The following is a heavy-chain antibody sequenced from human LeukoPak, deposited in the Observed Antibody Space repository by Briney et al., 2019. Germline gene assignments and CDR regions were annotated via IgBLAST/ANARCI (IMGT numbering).Heavy chain of an antibody. CDR1: GFTFGDYA. J-gene: IGHJ4*02. CDR3: TRAGSYGSGKSFDY. Sequence: GGSLRLSCTASGFTFGDYAMSWFRQAPGKGLEWVGFIRSKAYGGTTEYAASVKGRFTISRDDSKSIAYLQMNSLKTEDTAVYYCTRAGSYGSGKSFDYWGQGTLVTVSS. V-gene: IGHV3-49*03. CDR2: IRSKAYGGTT. D-gene: IGHD3-10*01.